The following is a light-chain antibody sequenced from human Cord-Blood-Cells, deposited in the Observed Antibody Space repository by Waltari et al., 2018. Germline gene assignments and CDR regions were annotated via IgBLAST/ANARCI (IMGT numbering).Light chain of an antibody. Sequence: EIVMTQSPATLSVSPGERATLSCRASQGVSSNLAWYQQKPGQAPRLLIYGASTRATGIPARSSGSGSGTEFTLTISSLQSEDCAVYYCQQYNNWPYSFGQGTKLEIK. CDR1: QGVSSN. CDR2: GAS. V-gene: IGKV3-15*01. CDR3: QQYNNWPYS. J-gene: IGKJ2*03.